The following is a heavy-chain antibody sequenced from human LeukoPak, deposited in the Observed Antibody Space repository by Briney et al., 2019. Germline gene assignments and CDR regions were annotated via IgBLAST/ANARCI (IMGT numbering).Heavy chain of an antibody. J-gene: IGHJ6*02. Sequence: SVKVSCKASVGTFSSHTISWVRQAPEQGLEWMGRIIPLFGIVNYAQKFQDRVTITADKSTSTAYMEVSSLRSEDTAVYYSARIPSGDVDTAMVMYYHYGMDVWGQGTTVTVSS. CDR3: ARIPSGDVDTAMVMYYHYGMDV. V-gene: IGHV1-69*02. CDR2: IIPLFGIV. D-gene: IGHD5-18*01. CDR1: VGTFSSHT.